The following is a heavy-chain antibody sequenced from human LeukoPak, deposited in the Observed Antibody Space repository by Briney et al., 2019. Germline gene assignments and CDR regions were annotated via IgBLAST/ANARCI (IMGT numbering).Heavy chain of an antibody. CDR3: AGGQGRLLDP. Sequence: GGSVPHPCAASGFTLSRYLMTWVRQAPGRGLEWVANIKQDGSEQYYVDSVRGRLTISRDNAKNSLFLQMNSLRVEDTAVSYCAGGQGRLLDPWGQGTLVTVSS. V-gene: IGHV3-7*05. J-gene: IGHJ5*02. CDR2: IKQDGSEQ. CDR1: GFTLSRYL. D-gene: IGHD2-15*01.